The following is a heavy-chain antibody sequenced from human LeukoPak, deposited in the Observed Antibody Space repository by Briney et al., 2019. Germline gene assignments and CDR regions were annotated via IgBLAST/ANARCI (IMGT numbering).Heavy chain of an antibody. CDR3: AKARAGFYYGSGSYYPGY. V-gene: IGHV3-7*01. D-gene: IGHD3-10*01. CDR2: IKQDGSEK. Sequence: GGSLRLSCAASGFTFSSYWMSWVRQAPGKRLEWVANIKQDGSEKYYVDSVKGRFTISRDNAKNSLYLQMNSLRAEDTAVYYCAKARAGFYYGSGSYYPGYWGQGTLVTVSS. CDR1: GFTFSSYW. J-gene: IGHJ4*02.